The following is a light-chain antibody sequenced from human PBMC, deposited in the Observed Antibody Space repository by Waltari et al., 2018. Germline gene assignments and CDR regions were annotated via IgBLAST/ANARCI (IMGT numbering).Light chain of an antibody. CDR1: IGSKS. Sequence: SYVLTQPPSVSVAPGQTARVTRGGDIGSKSVHWYHQMAGQAPVLVIYDERDRASGIPERFAGAKTGNTATLTISRVEPGDEADYYCQVWEKNTDHYVFGTGTKVSVL. V-gene: IGLV3-21*01. CDR2: DER. CDR3: QVWEKNTDHYV. J-gene: IGLJ1*01.